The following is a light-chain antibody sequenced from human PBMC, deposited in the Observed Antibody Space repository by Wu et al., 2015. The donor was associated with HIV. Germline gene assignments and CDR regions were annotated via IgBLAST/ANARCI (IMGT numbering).Light chain of an antibody. J-gene: IGKJ2*01. CDR3: QQSYSSPYN. CDR1: QSISSY. Sequence: DVQMTQSPSSLSASVGDSVTITCRASQSISSYLNWYQQNPGKXPKLLIYAASNLQSEVPXRFSGSGSGTDFTLTISSLQPEDFATYFCQQSYSSPYNFGQGTKLDI. V-gene: IGKV1-39*01. CDR2: AAS.